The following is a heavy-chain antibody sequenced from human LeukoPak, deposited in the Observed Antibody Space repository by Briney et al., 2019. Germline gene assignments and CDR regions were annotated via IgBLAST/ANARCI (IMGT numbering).Heavy chain of an antibody. Sequence: PSETLSLTCAVSGYSISSGYYWGWIRQPPGKGLEWIGSIYHTGRTYYNPSLKSRVTISVDTSKNQFSLKPNSVTAADTAVYYCARQGGGAFDIWGQGTMVTVSS. CDR1: GYSISSGYY. CDR2: IYHTGRT. J-gene: IGHJ3*02. D-gene: IGHD3-16*01. V-gene: IGHV4-38-2*01. CDR3: ARQGGGAFDI.